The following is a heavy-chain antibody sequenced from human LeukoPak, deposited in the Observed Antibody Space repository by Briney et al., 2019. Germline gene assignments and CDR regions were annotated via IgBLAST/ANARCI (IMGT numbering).Heavy chain of an antibody. CDR2: IWYDGSNK. CDR1: GFTFSSYG. D-gene: IGHD4-17*01. V-gene: IGHV3-33*01. Sequence: GGSLRLSWAASGFTFSSYGMHWVRQAPGKGLEWVAVIWYDGSNKYYADSVKGRFTISRDNSKNTLYLQMNSLRAEDTAVYYCARDGAYGDYLFPDFWGQGTLVTVSS. J-gene: IGHJ4*02. CDR3: ARDGAYGDYLFPDF.